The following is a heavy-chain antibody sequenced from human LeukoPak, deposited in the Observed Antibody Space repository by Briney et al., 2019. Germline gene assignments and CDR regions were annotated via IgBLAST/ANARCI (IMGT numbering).Heavy chain of an antibody. V-gene: IGHV4-59*01. CDR3: ARAASGRGWPLAEDY. J-gene: IGHJ4*02. D-gene: IGHD6-19*01. Sequence: PSEPLSFTCSVSGGSISYYYWSWIRQPPGKGLEWIGYIYYSGSTNYNPSLKSRVTMSVDTSKNQFSLKLNSVTAEDTAVYYCARAASGRGWPLAEDYWGQGTLVTVSS. CDR2: IYYSGST. CDR1: GGSISYYY.